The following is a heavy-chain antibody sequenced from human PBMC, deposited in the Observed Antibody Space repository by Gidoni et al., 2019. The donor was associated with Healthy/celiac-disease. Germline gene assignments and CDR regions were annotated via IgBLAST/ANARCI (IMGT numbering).Heavy chain of an antibody. V-gene: IGHV4-61*02. CDR2: IYTSGST. D-gene: IGHD6-6*01. CDR3: AREGSSSSPYYYYYYGMDV. Sequence: QVQLQESGPGLVKPSQTLSLTCTVSGGSISSGSYSWSWIRQPAGKGLEWIGRIYTSGSTNYNPSLKSRVTISVDTSKNQFSLKLSSVTAADTAVYYCAREGSSSSPYYYYYYGMDVWGQGTTVTVSS. J-gene: IGHJ6*02. CDR1: GGSISSGSYS.